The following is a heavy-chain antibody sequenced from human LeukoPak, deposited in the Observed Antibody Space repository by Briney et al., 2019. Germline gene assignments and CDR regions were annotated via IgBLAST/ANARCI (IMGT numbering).Heavy chain of an antibody. J-gene: IGHJ4*02. CDR2: ISSSGSTI. V-gene: IGHV3-48*03. Sequence: GGSLRLSCAASGFTFSSYEMNWVRQAPGKGLEWVSYISSSGSTIYYADSVKGRFAISRDNAKNSLYLQMNSLRAEDTAVYYCATLWNDEDYWGQGTLVTVSS. CDR1: GFTFSSYE. CDR3: ATLWNDEDY. D-gene: IGHD1-1*01.